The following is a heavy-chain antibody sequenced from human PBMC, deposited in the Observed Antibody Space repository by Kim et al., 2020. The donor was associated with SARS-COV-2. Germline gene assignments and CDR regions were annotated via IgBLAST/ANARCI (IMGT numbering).Heavy chain of an antibody. V-gene: IGHV4-59*13. CDR2: IYYSGST. CDR1: GGSISSYY. J-gene: IGHJ4*02. Sequence: SETLSLTCTVSGGSISSYYWSWIRQPPGKGLEWIGYIYYSGSTNYNPSLKSRVTISVDTSKNQFSLKLSSVTAADTAVYYCARDPGHYYFDYWGQGTLVTVSS. CDR3: ARDPGHYYFDY.